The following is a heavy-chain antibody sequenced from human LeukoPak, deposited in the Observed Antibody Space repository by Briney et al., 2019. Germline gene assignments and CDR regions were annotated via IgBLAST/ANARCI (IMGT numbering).Heavy chain of an antibody. D-gene: IGHD6-13*01. CDR2: IYYSGST. CDR1: GGSIYAYY. Sequence: SETLSLTCTVSGGSIYAYYWSWIRQPPGKGLEWIGDIYYSGSTNYNPSLKSRVTISVDTSKNQFSLKLSSVTAADTAVYYCARHSSSSVNYYYGMDVWGQGTTVTVSS. J-gene: IGHJ6*02. V-gene: IGHV4-59*08. CDR3: ARHSSSSVNYYYGMDV.